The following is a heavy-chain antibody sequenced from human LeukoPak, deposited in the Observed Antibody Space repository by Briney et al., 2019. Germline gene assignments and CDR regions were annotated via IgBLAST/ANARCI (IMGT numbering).Heavy chain of an antibody. CDR1: GDSMTSNNW. J-gene: IGHJ4*02. V-gene: IGHV4-4*02. CDR3: ARGTEADGTFMFGF. D-gene: IGHD5-24*01. Sequence: PSETLSLTCAVSGDSMTSNNWWSWVRQPPGKGLEWIGDIYQTGRTNYNPSLKSRVTISVDKSKKQFSLKLDSVTAADTAVYYCARGTEADGTFMFGFWGQGTLVTVSS. CDR2: IYQTGRT.